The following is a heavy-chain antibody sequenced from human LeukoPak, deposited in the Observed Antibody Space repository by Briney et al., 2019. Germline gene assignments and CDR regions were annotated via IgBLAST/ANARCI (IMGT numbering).Heavy chain of an antibody. D-gene: IGHD6-13*01. J-gene: IGHJ4*02. CDR2: IYYSGST. Sequence: PSETLSLTCTVSGGSISSSSYYWGWIRQPPGKGLERIGSIYYSGSTYYNPSLKSRVTISVDTSKNQFSLKLSSVTAADTAVYYCARLLIAAANYWGQGTLVTVSS. V-gene: IGHV4-39*01. CDR1: GGSISSSSYY. CDR3: ARLLIAAANY.